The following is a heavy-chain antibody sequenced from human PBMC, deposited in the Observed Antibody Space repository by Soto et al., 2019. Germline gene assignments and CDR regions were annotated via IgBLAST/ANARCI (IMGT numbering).Heavy chain of an antibody. CDR1: GFTFSSYA. J-gene: IGHJ6*03. Sequence: GGSLRLSCAASGFTFSSYAMSWVRQAPGKGLEWVSAISGSGGSTYYADSVKGRFTISRDNSKNTLYLQMNSLRAEDTAVYYCAKKEGKRVYYYYYMDVWGKGTTVTVSS. CDR3: AKKEGKRVYYYYYMDV. CDR2: ISGSGGST. V-gene: IGHV3-23*01.